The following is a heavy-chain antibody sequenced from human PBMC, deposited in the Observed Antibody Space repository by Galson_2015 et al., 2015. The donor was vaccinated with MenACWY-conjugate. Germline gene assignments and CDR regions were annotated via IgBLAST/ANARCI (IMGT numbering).Heavy chain of an antibody. D-gene: IGHD4-23*01. V-gene: IGHV3-66*01. CDR1: GFTVSSNY. CDR2: IYSGGST. CDR3: SRVLGGTPFYYGMDV. J-gene: IGHJ6*02. Sequence: SLRLSCAASGFTVSSNYMSWVRQAPGKGLEWVAVIYSGGSTYYADSVKGRFTIFRDDSKNTLYLQLNSLRAEDTAVYSCSRVLGGTPFYYGMDVWGQGTTVTVSS.